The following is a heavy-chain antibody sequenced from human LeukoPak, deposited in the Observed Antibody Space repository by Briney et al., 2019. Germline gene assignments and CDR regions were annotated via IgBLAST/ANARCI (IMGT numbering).Heavy chain of an antibody. D-gene: IGHD6-13*01. CDR3: AKHGYSSSWYNWFDP. CDR2: INSDGSST. Sequence: QPGGSLRLSCAASGFTFSSYWMHWVRQAPGKGLVWVSRINSDGSSTSYADSVKGRFTISRDNAKNTLYLQMNSLRAEDTAVYYCAKHGYSSSWYNWFDPWGQGTLVTVSS. J-gene: IGHJ5*02. V-gene: IGHV3-74*01. CDR1: GFTFSSYW.